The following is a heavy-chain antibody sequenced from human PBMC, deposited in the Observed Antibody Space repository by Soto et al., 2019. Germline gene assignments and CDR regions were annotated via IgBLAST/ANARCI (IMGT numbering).Heavy chain of an antibody. Sequence: GGSLRLSCAASGFTFSNYWMHWVRQAPGKGLVWVSHLNSDGSSTSYADSVKGRFTINPDTSKNQFSLQLNSVTPEDTAVYYCARGQKIAAPGGRFEPWGQGTLVTVAS. CDR2: LNSDGSST. V-gene: IGHV3-74*01. D-gene: IGHD6-13*01. J-gene: IGHJ5*02. CDR3: ARGQKIAAPGGRFEP. CDR1: GFTFSNYW.